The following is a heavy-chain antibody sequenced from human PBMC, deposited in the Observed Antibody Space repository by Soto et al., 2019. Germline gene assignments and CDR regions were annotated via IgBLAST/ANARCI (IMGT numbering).Heavy chain of an antibody. CDR3: AKSVIGVVYVYDAFDI. D-gene: IGHD2-8*02. J-gene: IGHJ3*02. CDR1: GFTFRSYA. CDR2: VGGSGIST. Sequence: GGSLRLSCAASGFTFRSYAMSWVRQAPGKGLEWVSGVGGSGISTYYADSVKGRFTISRDNSKSTVYLQMNSLRAEDTAIYYCAKSVIGVVYVYDAFDIWGQGTMVTVSS. V-gene: IGHV3-23*01.